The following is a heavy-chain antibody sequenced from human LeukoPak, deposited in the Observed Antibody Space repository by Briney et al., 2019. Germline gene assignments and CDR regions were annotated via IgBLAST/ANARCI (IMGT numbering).Heavy chain of an antibody. Sequence: GSLRLSCEASGFSFSEHSMGWVRLAPGKGLEWVSSISGSSRFIFYLDSVKGRFTVSRDNAKNLVFLQMHGLRADDTAVYYCARDFLDSGHGDWFDPWGQGTLVTVSS. J-gene: IGHJ5*02. CDR3: ARDFLDSGHGDWFDP. D-gene: IGHD5-12*01. V-gene: IGHV3-21*01. CDR1: GFSFSEHS. CDR2: ISGSSRFI.